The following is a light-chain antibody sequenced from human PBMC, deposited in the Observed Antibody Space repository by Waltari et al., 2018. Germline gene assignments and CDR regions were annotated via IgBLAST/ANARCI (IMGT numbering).Light chain of an antibody. CDR1: SGVNVSTHR. V-gene: IGLV5-45*03. CDR2: YKSDSDK. CDR3: MIWRAGASE. Sequence: QAVLTQPSSLSASPGASASLTCPLRSGVNVSTHRIYWSQQKPGSPPQYLLRYKSDSDKQQGSGVPSRFSGSKDASANAGILLISGLQSEDEADYYCMIWRAGASEFGGGTKLTVL. J-gene: IGLJ2*01.